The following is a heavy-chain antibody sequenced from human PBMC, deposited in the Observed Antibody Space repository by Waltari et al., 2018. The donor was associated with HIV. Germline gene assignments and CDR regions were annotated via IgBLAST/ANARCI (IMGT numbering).Heavy chain of an antibody. CDR3: ARVARGLRQGTFDI. Sequence: DLVKPGGSLRLSCVASGFTFSDYYMTWIRQAPGKRLEGVSYIAVSSAYTNYGDSVKGRFTMSRDDAKKSLFLQMNSLRPEDTAVYYCARVARGLRQGTFDIWGQGTMVTVSS. V-gene: IGHV3-11*05. J-gene: IGHJ3*02. CDR1: GFTFSDYY. CDR2: IAVSSAYT. D-gene: IGHD4-17*01.